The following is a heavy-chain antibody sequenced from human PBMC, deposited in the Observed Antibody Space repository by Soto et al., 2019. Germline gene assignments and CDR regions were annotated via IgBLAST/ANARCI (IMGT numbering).Heavy chain of an antibody. J-gene: IGHJ5*02. CDR3: TRDRPIRDSASPSFDP. Sequence: QVQLQESGPGLVRPSQTLSLSCSVSGESINNGAYYWNWIRQHLDKRLEWIGYIYFSGSTFYAPSLRRRVTISADTSKNHFSVKLSSVTVADTAIYYCTRDRPIRDSASPSFDPWGPGIQLTVSS. V-gene: IGHV4-31*03. D-gene: IGHD3-10*01. CDR2: IYFSGST. CDR1: GESINNGAYY.